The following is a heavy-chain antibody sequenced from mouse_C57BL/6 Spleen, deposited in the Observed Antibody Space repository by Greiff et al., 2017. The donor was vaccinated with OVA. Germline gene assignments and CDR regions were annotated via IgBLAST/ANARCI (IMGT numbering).Heavy chain of an antibody. J-gene: IGHJ4*01. V-gene: IGHV1-52*01. CDR3: ARGPYYYGSSYYYAMDY. Sequence: QVQLQQPGAELVSPGSSVKLSCKASGYTFTSYWMHWVKQRPIQGLEWIGNIDPSDSETHYNQKFKDKATLTVDKSSSTAYMQLSSLTSEDSAVYYCARGPYYYGSSYYYAMDYWGQGTSVTVSS. CDR1: GYTFTSYW. D-gene: IGHD1-1*01. CDR2: IDPSDSET.